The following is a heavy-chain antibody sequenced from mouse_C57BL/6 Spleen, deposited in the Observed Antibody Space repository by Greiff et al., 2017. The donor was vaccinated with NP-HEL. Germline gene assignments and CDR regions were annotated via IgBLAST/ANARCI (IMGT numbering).Heavy chain of an antibody. CDR3: AGGLDSDDY. D-gene: IGHD2-13*01. CDR2: INPSTGGT. Sequence: EVKLQESGPELVKPGASVKISCKASGYSFTGYYMHWVKQSSEKSLEWIGEINPSTGGTSYNQKFKGKATLTVDKSSSTAYMQLKSLTSEDSAVYYCAGGLDSDDYWGQGTTLTVSS. J-gene: IGHJ2*01. V-gene: IGHV1-43*01. CDR1: GYSFTGYY.